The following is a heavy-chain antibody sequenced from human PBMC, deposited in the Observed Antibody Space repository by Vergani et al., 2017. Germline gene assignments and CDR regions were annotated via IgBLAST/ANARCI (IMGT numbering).Heavy chain of an antibody. CDR3: ASREHYDDSGPRRAFDI. Sequence: QVQLVQSGAEVKKPGSSVKVSCKASGDTFSSYAINWVRQAPGQGLEWMGRIVPIPGTTNYAQKFQGRVTITADEFTNTVYMQLSSLRSEDTAMYYCASREHYDDSGPRRAFDIWGQGTMVTVSS. D-gene: IGHD3-10*01. CDR1: GDTFSSYA. CDR2: IVPIPGTT. V-gene: IGHV1-69*11. J-gene: IGHJ3*02.